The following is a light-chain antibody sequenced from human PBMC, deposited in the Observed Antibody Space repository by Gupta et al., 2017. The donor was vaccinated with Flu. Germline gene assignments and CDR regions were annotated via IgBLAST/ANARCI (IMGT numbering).Light chain of an antibody. CDR3: RQGTHWPPYS. CDR1: QSLVYSDGNTY. J-gene: IGKJ2*03. Sequence: DVVMTQSPLSLPVTLGQPASISCRSSQSLVYSDGNTYLNWFQQRPGQSPRRLIYKVSNRDAGVPDRFSGSESGTDLTLKISSGEAEDVGVYYCRQGTHWPPYSFGQGTKLEIK. CDR2: KVS. V-gene: IGKV2-30*01.